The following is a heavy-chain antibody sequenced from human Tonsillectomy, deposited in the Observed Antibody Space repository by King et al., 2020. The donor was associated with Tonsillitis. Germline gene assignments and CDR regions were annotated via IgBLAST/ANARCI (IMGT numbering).Heavy chain of an antibody. V-gene: IGHV3-23*04. CDR2: ISNSGGNT. D-gene: IGHD6-19*01. Sequence: VQLVESGGGLVQPGGSLRLSCAASGFTFSSYAMSWVRQAPGKGLEWVSCISNSGGNTYYADSVKGRFTISRDNSKNTRYLQMNSLRAGDTAAYYCAKDGHSSGWYYFDYWGQGTLVTVSS. CDR1: GFTFSSYA. J-gene: IGHJ4*02. CDR3: AKDGHSSGWYYFDY.